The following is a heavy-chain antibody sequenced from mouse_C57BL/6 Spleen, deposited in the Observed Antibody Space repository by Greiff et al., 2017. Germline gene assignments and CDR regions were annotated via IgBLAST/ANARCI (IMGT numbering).Heavy chain of an antibody. CDR1: GFNIKDYY. CDR3: TPSTMVTTGNWFAY. V-gene: IGHV14-1*01. CDR2: IDPEDGDT. Sequence: VQLQQSGAELVRPGASVKLSCTASGFNIKDYYMHWVKQRPEQGLGWIGRIDPEDGDTEYAPKFQGKATMTADTSSNTAYLQLSSLTSEDTAVYYCTPSTMVTTGNWFAYWGQGTLVTVSA. J-gene: IGHJ3*01. D-gene: IGHD2-2*01.